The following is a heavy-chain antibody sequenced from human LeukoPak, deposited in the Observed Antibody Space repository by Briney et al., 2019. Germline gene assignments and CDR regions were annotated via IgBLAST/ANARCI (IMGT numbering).Heavy chain of an antibody. D-gene: IGHD2-15*01. CDR2: INSDGSST. CDR3: ARSATGGYFDY. CDR1: GFTFSSYW. Sequence: PGGSLRLSRAASGFTFSSYWMHWVRQAPGKGLVWVSRINSDGSSTSYADSVKGRFTISRDNAKNTLYLQMNSLRAEDTAVYYCARSATGGYFDYWGQGAPVTVSS. V-gene: IGHV3-74*01. J-gene: IGHJ4*02.